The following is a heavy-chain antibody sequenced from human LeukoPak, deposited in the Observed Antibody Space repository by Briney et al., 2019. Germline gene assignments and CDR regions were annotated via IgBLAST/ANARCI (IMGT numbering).Heavy chain of an antibody. V-gene: IGHV4-30-4*01. D-gene: IGHD6-13*01. J-gene: IGHJ4*02. CDR2: IYYSGST. CDR1: GGSISSGDYY. CDR3: ARVAAAAGILDY. Sequence: SETLSLTCTVSGGSISSGDYYWSWIRQPPGKGLEWIGYIYYSGSTYYNPSLKSRVTISVDTSKSQFPLKLSSVTAADTAVYSCARVAAAAGILDYWGQGTLVTVSS.